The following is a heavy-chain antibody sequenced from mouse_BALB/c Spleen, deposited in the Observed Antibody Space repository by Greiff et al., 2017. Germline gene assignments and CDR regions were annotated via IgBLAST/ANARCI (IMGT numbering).Heavy chain of an antibody. V-gene: IGHV14-3*02. J-gene: IGHJ4*01. D-gene: IGHD4-1*01. Sequence: VQVQQSGAELVKPGASVKLSCTASGFNIKDTYMHWVKQKPEQGLEWIGRIDPANGNTKYDAKFQGTATITADKSSNTAYLQISSLTSEDTAVYYCARWGWDDAMDYWGQGTSVTVSS. CDR2: IDPANGNT. CDR3: ARWGWDDAMDY. CDR1: GFNIKDTY.